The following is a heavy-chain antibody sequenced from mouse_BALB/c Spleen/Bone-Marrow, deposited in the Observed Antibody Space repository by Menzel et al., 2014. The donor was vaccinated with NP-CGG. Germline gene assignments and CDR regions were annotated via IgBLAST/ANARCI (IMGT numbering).Heavy chain of an antibody. J-gene: IGHJ2*01. Sequence: VQLQQSGAELVKPGASVKLSGTASGFNIXDTYMHWVKQRPEQGLEWIGRIDPANGNTKYDPKFQGKATITADTSSDTAYLQLSSLTSEDTAVYYCARYRLGTYFDYWGQGTTLTVSS. CDR1: GFNIXDTY. CDR2: IDPANGNT. V-gene: IGHV14-3*02. CDR3: ARYRLGTYFDY. D-gene: IGHD2-14*01.